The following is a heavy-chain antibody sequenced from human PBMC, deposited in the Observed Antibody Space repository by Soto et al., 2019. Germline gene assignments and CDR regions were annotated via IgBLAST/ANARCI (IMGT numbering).Heavy chain of an antibody. V-gene: IGHV1-58*02. CDR1: GYTFTSSA. CDR3: AAVRYDYGDLIDAFDI. Sequence: SVKVSCKASGYTFTSSAMQWVRQARGQRLEWIGWIVVGSGNTNYAQKIQERVTITRDMSTSTAYMELSSLRSEDTAVYYCAAVRYDYGDLIDAFDIWGQGTMVTVSS. J-gene: IGHJ3*02. D-gene: IGHD4-17*01. CDR2: IVVGSGNT.